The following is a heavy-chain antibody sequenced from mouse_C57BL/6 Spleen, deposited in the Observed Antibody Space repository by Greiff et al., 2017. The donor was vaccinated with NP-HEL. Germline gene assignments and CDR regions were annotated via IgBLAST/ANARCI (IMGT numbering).Heavy chain of an antibody. V-gene: IGHV3-6*01. J-gene: IGHJ1*03. Sequence: VQLKESGPGLVKPSQSLSLTCSVTGYSITSGYYWNWIRQFPGNKLEWRGYISYDGSNNYNPSLKNRISITRDKSKNQFFRKLNSVTTEDTATYYCARETTVVARYFDVWGTGTTVTVSS. D-gene: IGHD1-1*01. CDR3: ARETTVVARYFDV. CDR2: ISYDGSN. CDR1: GYSITSGYY.